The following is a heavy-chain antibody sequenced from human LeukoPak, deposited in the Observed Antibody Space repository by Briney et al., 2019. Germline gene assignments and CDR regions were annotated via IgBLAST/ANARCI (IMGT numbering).Heavy chain of an antibody. V-gene: IGHV4-39*01. CDR1: GGSISSSSYY. J-gene: IGHJ5*02. CDR3: ARYPIPSLTEDWFDP. CDR2: IYYSGST. D-gene: IGHD2-21*01. Sequence: SETLSLTCTVSGGSISSSSYYWGWIRQPPGKGLEWIGSIYYSGSTYYNPSLKSRVTISVDTSKNQFSLKLSSVTAADTAVYYCARYPIPSLTEDWFDPWGQGTLVTVSS.